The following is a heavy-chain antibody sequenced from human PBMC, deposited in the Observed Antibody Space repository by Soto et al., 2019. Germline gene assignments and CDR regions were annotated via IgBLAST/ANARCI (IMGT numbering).Heavy chain of an antibody. CDR1: GFTFSNYW. CDR2: INSDGSIT. J-gene: IGHJ5*02. D-gene: IGHD1-7*01. V-gene: IGHV3-74*01. Sequence: GSLRLPGSASGFTFSNYWMHWVRQAPGKGLVWVSRINSDGSITTYADSVKGRFTISRDNAKNTVYLQMNSLRADDTAVYYCASLDWNYDAWGQGTLVTVYS. CDR3: ASLDWNYDA.